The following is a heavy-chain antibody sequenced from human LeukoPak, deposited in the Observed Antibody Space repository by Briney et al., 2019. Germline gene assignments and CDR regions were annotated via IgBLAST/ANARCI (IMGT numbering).Heavy chain of an antibody. V-gene: IGHV4-39*01. Sequence: PSETLSRNCTVSGGSISSSSYYWGWLRQPPGKGLEWIGSIYYSGSTYYNPSLKSRVTISVDTSKNQFSLKLSSVTSADTAVYYCARHLMPSGSNFDWGQGNLVSVSS. CDR1: GGSISSSSYY. CDR2: IYYSGST. J-gene: IGHJ4*02. CDR3: ARHLMPSGSNFD. D-gene: IGHD1-26*01.